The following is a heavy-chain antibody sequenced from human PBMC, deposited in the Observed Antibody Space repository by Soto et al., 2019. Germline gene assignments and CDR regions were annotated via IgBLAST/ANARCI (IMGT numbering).Heavy chain of an antibody. V-gene: IGHV2-5*02. CDR2: IYWDDDK. D-gene: IGHD3-3*01. CDR1: GFSLTTSGVG. Sequence: QITLNESGPPVVKPTETLTLTCTFSGFSLTTSGVGVSWVRQSPGKAPEWLAFIYWDDDKRYSTSLKSRLTITEDTSQNQVVLTMANVDPADTATSYCAHRVLRAVFGLVTTTAIYFDFWGQGTPVVVSS. CDR3: AHRVLRAVFGLVTTTAIYFDF. J-gene: IGHJ4*02.